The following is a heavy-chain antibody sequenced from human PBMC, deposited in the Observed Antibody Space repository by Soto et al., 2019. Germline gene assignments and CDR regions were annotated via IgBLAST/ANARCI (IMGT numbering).Heavy chain of an antibody. D-gene: IGHD6-19*01. V-gene: IGHV3-23*01. CDR1: GFTFSGYA. J-gene: IGHJ5*02. Sequence: GGSLRLSCTASGFTFSGYAMSWVRQAPGKGLEWVSAINSGGTTYYAVSVKGRFTISRDNSKNALYLQMNSLTAEDTALYYCAKGSPISVAGTTWGQGTLVTVSS. CDR3: AKGSPISVAGTT. CDR2: INSGGTT.